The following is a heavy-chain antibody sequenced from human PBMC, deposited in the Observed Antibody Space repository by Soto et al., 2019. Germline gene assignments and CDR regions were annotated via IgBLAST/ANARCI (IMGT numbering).Heavy chain of an antibody. CDR2: IYYSGST. D-gene: IGHD3-10*01. Sequence: SETLSLTCTVSGGSISSSSYYWGWIRQPPGKGLEWIGSIYYSGSTYYNLSLKSRVTISVDTSKNQFSLKLSSVTAADTAVYYCARYTYYYGSGSPKQYYFDYWGQGTLVTVSS. CDR1: GGSISSSSYY. CDR3: ARYTYYYGSGSPKQYYFDY. J-gene: IGHJ4*02. V-gene: IGHV4-39*01.